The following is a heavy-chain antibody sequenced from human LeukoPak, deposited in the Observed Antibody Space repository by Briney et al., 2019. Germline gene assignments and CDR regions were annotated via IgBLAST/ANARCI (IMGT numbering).Heavy chain of an antibody. Sequence: SEALSLTCAVYGGSFSGYYWGWIRQSPGKGLEWIGDTYFSGSTYYNPSLKSRVTISVDTSKNQFSLKLSSVTAADTAVYYCVGGGYYYDSSGYPLFFYWGQGTLVTVSS. V-gene: IGHV4-34*01. CDR1: GGSFSGYY. CDR3: VGGGYYYDSSGYPLFFY. CDR2: TYFSGST. D-gene: IGHD3-22*01. J-gene: IGHJ4*02.